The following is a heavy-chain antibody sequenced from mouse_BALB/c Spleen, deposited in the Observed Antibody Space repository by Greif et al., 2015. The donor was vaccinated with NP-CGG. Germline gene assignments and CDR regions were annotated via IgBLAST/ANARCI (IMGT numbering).Heavy chain of an antibody. Sequence: VQLQQSGAELVKPGASVKLSCTVSGFNIKDTYMHWVKQRPEQGLEWIGRIHPANGDTKYDPKFQGKATITADTSSNTAYLQLSGLTSEDTAVYYCGNAYYRSLGFACWGQGTLVTVSA. CDR1: GFNIKDTY. CDR3: GNAYYRSLGFAC. V-gene: IGHV14-3*02. J-gene: IGHJ3*01. D-gene: IGHD2-14*01. CDR2: IHPANGDT.